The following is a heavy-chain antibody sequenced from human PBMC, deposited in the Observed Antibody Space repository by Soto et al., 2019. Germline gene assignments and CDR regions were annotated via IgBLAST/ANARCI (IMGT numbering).Heavy chain of an antibody. V-gene: IGHV4-31*03. CDR2: IYYSGST. J-gene: IGHJ6*02. CDR1: GGSIISGGYY. CDR3: AREAYYYGMDV. Sequence: QVQLQESGPGLVKPSQTLSLTCTVSGGSIISGGYYWSWIRQHPGKGLEWVGYIYYSGSTYYNPSLKSRVTISVDTSKNQFSLKLSSVTAADTAVYYCAREAYYYGMDVWGQGTTVTVSS.